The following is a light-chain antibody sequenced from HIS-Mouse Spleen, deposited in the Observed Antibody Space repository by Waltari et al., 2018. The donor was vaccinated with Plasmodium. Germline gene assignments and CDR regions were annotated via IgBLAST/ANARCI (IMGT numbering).Light chain of an antibody. CDR1: QSVSSN. Sequence: EIVMTQSPATLSVSPGVRATFSCRASQSVSSNLAWYQQKPGQAPRLLIYGASTRATGIPARFSGSGSGTEFTLTISSLQSEDFAVYYCQQYNNWSFTFGPGTKVDIK. CDR2: GAS. V-gene: IGKV3-15*01. J-gene: IGKJ3*01. CDR3: QQYNNWSFT.